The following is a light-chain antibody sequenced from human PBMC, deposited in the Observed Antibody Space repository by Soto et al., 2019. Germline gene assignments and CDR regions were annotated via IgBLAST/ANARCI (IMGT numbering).Light chain of an antibody. CDR3: QQYGSSALT. CDR2: GAS. J-gene: IGKJ4*01. V-gene: IGKV3-20*01. Sequence: IVLTQSPGTLSLSPWEGATLSCRASQSVSSKLAWYQQKPGQAPGLLIYGASSRATGIPDRFSGSGSGTDFTLTISRLEPEDFAVYYCQQYGSSALTFGGGTKVDIK. CDR1: QSVSSK.